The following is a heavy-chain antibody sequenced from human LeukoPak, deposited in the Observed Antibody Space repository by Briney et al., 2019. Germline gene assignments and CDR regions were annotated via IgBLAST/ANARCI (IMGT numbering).Heavy chain of an antibody. D-gene: IGHD5-18*01. Sequence: QPGRSLRLSCAASGFTFSSYGMHWVRQAPGKGLEWVAVISYDGSNKYYADSVKGRFTISRDNSKNTLYLQMNSLRAEDTAVYYCAKASKPWIQLTLDYWGQGTLVTVSS. J-gene: IGHJ4*02. V-gene: IGHV3-30*18. CDR1: GFTFSSYG. CDR3: AKASKPWIQLTLDY. CDR2: ISYDGSNK.